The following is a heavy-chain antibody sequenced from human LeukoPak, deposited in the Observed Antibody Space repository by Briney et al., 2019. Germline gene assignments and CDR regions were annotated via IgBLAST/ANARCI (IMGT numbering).Heavy chain of an antibody. CDR3: ARVPNYYDSSGYYLGDAFDI. J-gene: IGHJ3*02. Sequence: GGPLRLSCAASGFTFSSYEMNWVRQAPGKGLEWVSYISSSGSTIYYADSVKGRFTISRDNAKNSLYLQMNSLRAEDTAVYYCARVPNYYDSSGYYLGDAFDIWGQGTMVTVSS. CDR2: ISSSGSTI. D-gene: IGHD3-22*01. V-gene: IGHV3-48*03. CDR1: GFTFSSYE.